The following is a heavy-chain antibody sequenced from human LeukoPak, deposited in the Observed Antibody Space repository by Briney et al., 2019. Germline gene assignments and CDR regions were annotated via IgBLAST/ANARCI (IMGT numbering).Heavy chain of an antibody. CDR1: VGTFINYA. CDR2: IIPIFGTA. CDR3: AVARYGSSTSCYGVSWFDP. Sequence: GSSVTVSCTASVGTFINYAISWVRQAPGQGLEWMGGIIPIFGTANYAQKFQGRVTITADESTSTAYMELSSLRSEDTGVYYCAVARYGSSTSCYGVSWFDPWGQGTLVTVSS. D-gene: IGHD2-2*01. V-gene: IGHV1-69*01. J-gene: IGHJ5*02.